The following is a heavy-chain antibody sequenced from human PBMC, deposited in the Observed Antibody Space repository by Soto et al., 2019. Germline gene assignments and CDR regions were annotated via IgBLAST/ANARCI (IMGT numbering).Heavy chain of an antibody. V-gene: IGHV1-46*01. J-gene: IGHJ3*02. Sequence: ASVKVSCKASGYTFTSYYMHWLRQAPGQGLEWMGIINPSGGSTSYAQKFQGRVTMTRDTSTSTVYMELSSLRSEDTAVYYCARDRGYCSGGSCDPDAFDIWGQGTMVTVSS. CDR1: GYTFTSYY. CDR3: ARDRGYCSGGSCDPDAFDI. D-gene: IGHD2-15*01. CDR2: INPSGGST.